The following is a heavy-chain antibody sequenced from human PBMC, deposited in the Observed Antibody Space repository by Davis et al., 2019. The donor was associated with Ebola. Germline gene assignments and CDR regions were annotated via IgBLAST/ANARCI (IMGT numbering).Heavy chain of an antibody. Sequence: ASVKVSCKATGYTFTSYGISWVRQAPGQGLEWMGWISAYNGNTNYAQKLQGRVTITADESTSTAYMELSSLRSEDTAVYYCARDTSGGYDLVWFDPWGQGTLVTVSS. CDR1: GYTFTSYG. V-gene: IGHV1-18*01. CDR2: ISAYNGNT. CDR3: ARDTSGGYDLVWFDP. J-gene: IGHJ5*02. D-gene: IGHD5-12*01.